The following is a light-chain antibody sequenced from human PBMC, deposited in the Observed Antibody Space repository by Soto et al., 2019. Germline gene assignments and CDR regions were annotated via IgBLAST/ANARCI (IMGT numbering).Light chain of an antibody. Sequence: SYELTQPLSVSVALGQTARITCGGNNIGSKNVHWYQQKPGQAPVLVIYRDSNRPSGIPERFSGSNSGNTATLTISRAQAGEEADYYCQVWDSSDVVFGGGTKLTVL. CDR2: RDS. CDR1: NIGSKN. CDR3: QVWDSSDVV. J-gene: IGLJ2*01. V-gene: IGLV3-9*01.